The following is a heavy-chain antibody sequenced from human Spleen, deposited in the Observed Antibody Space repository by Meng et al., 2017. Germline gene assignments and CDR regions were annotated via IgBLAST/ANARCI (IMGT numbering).Heavy chain of an antibody. CDR1: GGSISSGGYY. V-gene: IGHV4-31*03. CDR3: ARDGVGYGSGTNKWFDP. J-gene: IGHJ5*02. D-gene: IGHD3-10*01. CDR2: IYYSGTT. Sequence: VRLQESGPGLVKPPRPLSLPGTVAGGSISSGGYYWNWIRHHPGKGLEWIGYIYYSGTTYYNPSLKSRVTMSVETSKNQFSLKLSSVTAADTAVYFCARDGVGYGSGTNKWFDPWGQGTLVTVSS.